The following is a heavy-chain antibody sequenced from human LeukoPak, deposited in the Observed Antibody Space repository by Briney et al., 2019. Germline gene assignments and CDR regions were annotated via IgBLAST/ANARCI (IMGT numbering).Heavy chain of an antibody. CDR3: ATSSNAPGNH. CDR1: GFTFNSYW. V-gene: IGHV3-7*01. CDR2: IKEDGSAQ. D-gene: IGHD2-2*01. Sequence: GGSLRLTCAASGFTFNSYWMSWVSQAPGKGLEWVANIKEDGSAQYYVDSVKGRFTTSRDNAQNSLNLQMNSLRAEDTAVYYCATSSNAPGNHWGQGTLVTVSS. J-gene: IGHJ5*02.